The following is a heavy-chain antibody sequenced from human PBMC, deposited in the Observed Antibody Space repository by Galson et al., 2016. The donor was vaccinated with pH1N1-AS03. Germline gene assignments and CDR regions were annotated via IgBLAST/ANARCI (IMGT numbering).Heavy chain of an antibody. V-gene: IGHV1-18*01. CDR3: ARSGSGSFYEGDF. D-gene: IGHD3-10*01. J-gene: IGHJ4*02. Sequence: SVKVSCKASGYTFTNYGISWVRQAPGQGLEYMGWIGTYTIYAQKLRGRVTMTTDTSTSTAYMELRSLRSDATAVYYCARSGSGSFYEGDFWGQGTLVSVSS. CDR1: GYTFTNYG. CDR2: IGTYT.